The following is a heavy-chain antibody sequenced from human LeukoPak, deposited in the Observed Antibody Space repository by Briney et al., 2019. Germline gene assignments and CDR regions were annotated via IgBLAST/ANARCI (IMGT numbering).Heavy chain of an antibody. CDR2: IYYSGST. Sequence: NASETLSLTCTVSAGSISSNSYYWGWIRQPPGKGLQWIGSIYYSGSTYYNPSLKSRVTISVDTSKNQFSLKLNSVTAADTAVYYCARRRRLVATTPLVHNWFDPWGQGTLVTVSS. CDR1: AGSISSNSYY. V-gene: IGHV4-39*01. D-gene: IGHD5-12*01. J-gene: IGHJ5*02. CDR3: ARRRRLVATTPLVHNWFDP.